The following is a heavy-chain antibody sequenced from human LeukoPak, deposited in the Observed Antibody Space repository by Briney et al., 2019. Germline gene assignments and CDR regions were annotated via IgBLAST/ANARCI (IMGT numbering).Heavy chain of an antibody. V-gene: IGHV4-59*08. CDR1: GGSISTYY. J-gene: IGHJ4*02. CDR3: ARQGVIVVVTPFDY. Sequence: PSETLSLTCTVSGGSISTYYWTWIRQPPGKGLEWIGFVYYTGSTNYNPSLKSRVTISVDTSKNQFSLKLSSVTAADTAVYYCARQGVIVVVTPFDYWGQGTLVTVSS. D-gene: IGHD3-22*01. CDR2: VYYTGST.